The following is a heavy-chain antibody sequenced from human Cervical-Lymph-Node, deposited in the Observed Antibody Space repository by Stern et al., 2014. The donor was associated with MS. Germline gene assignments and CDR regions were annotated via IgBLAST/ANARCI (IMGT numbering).Heavy chain of an antibody. CDR2: IYYSGST. D-gene: IGHD3-3*01. CDR3: ASANYDFWSGGGVDYYYGMDV. J-gene: IGHJ6*02. Sequence: QLQLQESGPGLVKPSETLSLTCTVSGGSISSYYWSWIRQPPGKGLEWIGYIYYSGSTNYNPSLQSRVTISVDTSKNQFSLKLSSVTAADTAVYYCASANYDFWSGGGVDYYYGMDVWGQGTTVTVSS. CDR1: GGSISSYY. V-gene: IGHV4-59*01.